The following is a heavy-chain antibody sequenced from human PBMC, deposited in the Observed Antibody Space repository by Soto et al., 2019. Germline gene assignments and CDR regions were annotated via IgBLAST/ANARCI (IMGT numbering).Heavy chain of an antibody. V-gene: IGHV5-51*01. CDR3: ARRRLVYYDSSGYYGVFDY. CDR2: IYPGDSDT. CDR1: GYSFTSYW. D-gene: IGHD3-22*01. J-gene: IGHJ4*02. Sequence: GESLKISCKGSGYSFTSYWIGWVRQMPGKGLEWMGIIYPGDSDTRYSPSFQGQVTISADKSISTAYLQWSSLKASDTAMYYCARRRLVYYDSSGYYGVFDYWGQGTLVTVSS.